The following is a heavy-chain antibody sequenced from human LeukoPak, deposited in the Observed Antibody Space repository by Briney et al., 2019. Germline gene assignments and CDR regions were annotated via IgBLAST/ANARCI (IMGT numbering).Heavy chain of an antibody. J-gene: IGHJ4*02. CDR2: IRYDGSNK. Sequence: GGSLRLSRAASGFTFSSCGMHWVRQAPGKGLEWVAFIRYDGSNKYYADSVKGRFTISRDNSKNTLYLQMNSLRAEDTAVYYCAKVSLGIAFFDYWGQGTLVSVSS. CDR1: GFTFSSCG. CDR3: AKVSLGIAFFDY. D-gene: IGHD7-27*01. V-gene: IGHV3-30*02.